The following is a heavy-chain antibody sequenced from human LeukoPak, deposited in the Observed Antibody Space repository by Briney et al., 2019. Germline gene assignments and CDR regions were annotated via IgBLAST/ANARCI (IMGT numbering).Heavy chain of an antibody. CDR3: ARGPEKGRSGSYYR. CDR2: INPNSGGT. CDR1: GYTFTGYY. V-gene: IGHV1-2*02. J-gene: IGHJ4*02. D-gene: IGHD3-10*01. Sequence: GASVKVSCKASGYTFTGYYMHWVRQAPGQGLEWMGWINPNSGGTNYAQKFRGRVTMTRDTSISTAYMELSRLRSDDTAVYYCARGPEKGRSGSYYRWGQGTLVTVSS.